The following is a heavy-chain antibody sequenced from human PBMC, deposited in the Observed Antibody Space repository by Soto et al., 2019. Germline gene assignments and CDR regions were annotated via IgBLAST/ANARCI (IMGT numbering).Heavy chain of an antibody. D-gene: IGHD1-26*01. CDR2: ISYDGSNT. J-gene: IGHJ4*02. Sequence: VRQAPGKGLEWVAIISYDGSNTYYADSVKGRFTISRDNSKNTLYLQMNSLRAEDTSVYYCAKEGGLSGSYYISSSYYFDYWGQGTLVTVSS. V-gene: IGHV3-30*18. CDR3: AKEGGLSGSYYISSSYYFDY.